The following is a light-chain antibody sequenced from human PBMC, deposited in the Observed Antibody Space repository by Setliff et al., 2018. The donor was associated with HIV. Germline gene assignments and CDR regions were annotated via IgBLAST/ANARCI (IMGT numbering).Light chain of an antibody. J-gene: IGLJ1*01. CDR1: SSDVGGYNY. CDR2: EVR. Sequence: QSVLTQPASVSGSPGQSITISCTGTSSDVGGYNYVSWYQQHPGKAPKLIIYEVRNRPSGVSNRFSGPKSGNTASLTISGLQAGDEGDYYCSSYAITNTLPFGTGTKVTVL. V-gene: IGLV2-14*01. CDR3: SSYAITNTLP.